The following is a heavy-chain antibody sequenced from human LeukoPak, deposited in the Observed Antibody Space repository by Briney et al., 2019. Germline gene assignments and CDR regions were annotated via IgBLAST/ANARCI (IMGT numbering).Heavy chain of an antibody. J-gene: IGHJ4*02. CDR1: GFTFSDYW. D-gene: IGHD6-13*01. V-gene: IGHV3-7*01. Sequence: GGSLRLSCAASGFTFSDYWMNWVRQAPGKGLEWVADIKEDGSEKYYVDSVKGRFTISRDNAKNSLYLQMNSLRAEDTAVYYCARGALSSSWYAPFDYWGQGTLVTVSS. CDR3: ARGALSSSWYAPFDY. CDR2: IKEDGSEK.